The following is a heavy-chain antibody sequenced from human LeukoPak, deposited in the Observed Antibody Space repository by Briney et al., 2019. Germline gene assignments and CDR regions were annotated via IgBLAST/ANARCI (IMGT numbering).Heavy chain of an antibody. CDR3: VRGATVTATVSDPFDY. CDR2: ISSRSTSI. D-gene: IGHD4-11*01. CDR1: GVTFSSYS. Sequence: GGSLRLSCAASGVTFSSYSMNWVRQAPGEGLEGVSFISSRSTSIFYADSVKGRFTISRANAKNSLYLQMDSLRAEDTAVYYCVRGATVTATVSDPFDYWGQGTQVTVSS. J-gene: IGHJ4*02. V-gene: IGHV3-48*04.